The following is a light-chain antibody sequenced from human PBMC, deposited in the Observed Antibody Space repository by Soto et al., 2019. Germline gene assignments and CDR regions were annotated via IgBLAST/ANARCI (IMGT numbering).Light chain of an antibody. CDR2: GST. Sequence: QPVLTQPPSVSGAPGQRVTISCTGSVSTIGAGFDVHWYQHRPGKVPKLLIFGSTNRPSGVPDRFSGSKSGTSASLAITGLQAEDEADYYCQSYDNSLKVFGGGTQLTVL. CDR1: VSTIGAGFD. J-gene: IGLJ3*02. V-gene: IGLV1-40*01. CDR3: QSYDNSLKV.